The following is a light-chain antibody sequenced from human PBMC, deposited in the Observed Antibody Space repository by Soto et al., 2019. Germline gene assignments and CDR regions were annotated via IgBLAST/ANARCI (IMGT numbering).Light chain of an antibody. J-gene: IGKJ1*01. CDR3: QQYNSPWT. CDR1: QSISSW. CDR2: KAS. V-gene: IGKV1-5*03. Sequence: DIQMTQSPSTLSASVGDRVTITCRASQSISSWLAWYQQKPGKAPKLLIYKASSLESGVPSRFSSSGSGTEFTLTISSLQPDDFATYYCQQYNSPWTVGQGTKVYIK.